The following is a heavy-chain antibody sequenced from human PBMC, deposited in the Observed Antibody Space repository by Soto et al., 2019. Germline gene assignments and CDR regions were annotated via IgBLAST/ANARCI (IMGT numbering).Heavy chain of an antibody. Sequence: SETLSLTCTVSGGSISSGGYYWSWIRQHPGKGLEWIGYIYYSGTTYYNPSLKSRVTMSVDTSNNQFSLKLNSVTAADTALYYCVIPRRVMAGLFEHFQHWGQGALVTVSS. CDR1: GGSISSGGYY. J-gene: IGHJ1*01. CDR3: VIPRRVMAGLFEHFQH. D-gene: IGHD6-19*01. CDR2: IYYSGTT. V-gene: IGHV4-39*01.